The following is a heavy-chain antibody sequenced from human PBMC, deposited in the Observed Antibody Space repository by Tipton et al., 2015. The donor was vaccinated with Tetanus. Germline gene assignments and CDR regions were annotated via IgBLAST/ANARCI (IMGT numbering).Heavy chain of an antibody. J-gene: IGHJ3*01. Sequence: QLVQSGAEVKQPGESLKISCKGSGYMFSSHWIGWVRQVPGKGLEWLGTIYPGDSYSTYSPSFEGQVTISVDRSIDTAYLQWSSLKASDTAIYYCTRPLTSVAFGGFAFDVWGQGTLVTVSS. CDR1: GYMFSSHW. CDR3: TRPLTSVAFGGFAFDV. CDR2: IYPGDSYS. D-gene: IGHD3-16*01. V-gene: IGHV5-51*01.